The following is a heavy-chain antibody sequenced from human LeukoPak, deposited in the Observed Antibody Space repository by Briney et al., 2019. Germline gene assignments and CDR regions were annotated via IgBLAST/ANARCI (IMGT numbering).Heavy chain of an antibody. CDR1: GFTFSSYS. CDR2: ISSSSSYI. V-gene: IGHV3-21*01. Sequence: GGSLRLSCAASGFTFSSYSMNRVRQAPGKGLEWVSSISSSSSYIYYADSVKGRFTISRDNAKNSLYLQMNSLRAEDTAVYYCARDQDCSSTSCYMGYYYYYMDVWGKGTTVTVSS. J-gene: IGHJ6*03. CDR3: ARDQDCSSTSCYMGYYYYYMDV. D-gene: IGHD2-2*02.